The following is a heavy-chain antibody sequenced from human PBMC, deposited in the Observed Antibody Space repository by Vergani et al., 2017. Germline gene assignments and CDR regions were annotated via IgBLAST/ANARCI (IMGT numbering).Heavy chain of an antibody. J-gene: IGHJ4*02. Sequence: QVQLVESGGGVVQPGGSLRLSCAASGFTFSSYGMHWVRQAPGKGLEWVAFIQYDGSNKYYADSVKGRFTISRDISKNTLYLQMNSLRAEDTAVYYCAKAGYGGGPPDYWVQGTLVTVCS. CDR2: IQYDGSNK. V-gene: IGHV3-30*02. D-gene: IGHD4-23*01. CDR1: GFTFSSYG. CDR3: AKAGYGGGPPDY.